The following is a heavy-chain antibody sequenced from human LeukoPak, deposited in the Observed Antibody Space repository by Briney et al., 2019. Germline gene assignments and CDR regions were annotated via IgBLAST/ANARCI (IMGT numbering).Heavy chain of an antibody. V-gene: IGHV4-59*01. Sequence: SETLSLTCTVSGASITSYYWTWIRQSPEKGLEWIGYIYNYGSTKYEPSLKSRDSISDDTAKNQFSLNVKSVPAADTAVYSCARGVGYGDSRHYDHWGHGIQVTVSS. CDR1: GASITSYY. CDR2: IYNYGST. J-gene: IGHJ4*01. D-gene: IGHD4-17*01. CDR3: ARGVGYGDSRHYDH.